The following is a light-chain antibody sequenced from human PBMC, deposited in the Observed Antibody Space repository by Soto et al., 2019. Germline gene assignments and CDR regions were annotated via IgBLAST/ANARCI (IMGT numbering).Light chain of an antibody. Sequence: QSALTQPASVSGSPGQSITISCTGTSSDVGGYNFVSWYQQHPGKAPRLMIFEVNNRPSGVSDRFSGSKSGNTASLTISGLQAEDEADYYCSSYTVSSTLVVFGGGTKVNVL. J-gene: IGLJ3*02. CDR1: SSDVGGYNF. CDR3: SSYTVSSTLVV. V-gene: IGLV2-14*01. CDR2: EVN.